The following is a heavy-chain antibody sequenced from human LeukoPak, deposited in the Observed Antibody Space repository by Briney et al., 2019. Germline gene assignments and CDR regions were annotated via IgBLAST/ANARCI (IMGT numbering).Heavy chain of an antibody. V-gene: IGHV4-38-2*02. J-gene: IGHJ4*02. Sequence: PSETLSLTCTVSGYSISSGYYWGWIRQPPGKGLEWIGSIYHSGGTYYNPSLKSRVTISVDTSKNQFSLKLSSVTAADTAVYYCASVRGYSYGHINWGQGTLVTVSS. CDR1: GYSISSGYY. CDR2: IYHSGGT. CDR3: ASVRGYSYGHIN. D-gene: IGHD5-18*01.